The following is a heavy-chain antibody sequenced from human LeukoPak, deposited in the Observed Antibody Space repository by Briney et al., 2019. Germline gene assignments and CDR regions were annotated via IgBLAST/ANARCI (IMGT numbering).Heavy chain of an antibody. J-gene: IGHJ4*02. CDR1: GGSFSGYY. CDR2: NNHSGST. V-gene: IGHV4-34*01. CDR3: ARGPPSMVRGVRPDY. Sequence: SETLSLTCAVYGGSFSGYYWSWIRQPPGKGLEWIGENNHSGSTNYNPSLKSRVTISVDTSKNQFSLKLSSVTAADTAVYYCARGPPSMVRGVRPDYWGQGTLVTVSS. D-gene: IGHD3-10*01.